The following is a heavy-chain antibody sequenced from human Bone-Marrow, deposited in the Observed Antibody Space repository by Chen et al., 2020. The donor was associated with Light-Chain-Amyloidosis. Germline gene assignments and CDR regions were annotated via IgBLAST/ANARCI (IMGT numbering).Heavy chain of an antibody. CDR3: AKDVGPGTTRYFED. CDR1: RLPFEDSA. CDR2: ISWNSYSI. V-gene: IGHV3-9*01. D-gene: IGHD1-7*01. Sequence: EVQMVESGGGLVQPGRSLRVPCTASRLPFEDSAMHWVRQAPGKGLEWVAGISWNSYSIAYADSVKGRFTLFRDNAKNSLVLQMNSLRAEDTALYYCAKDVGPGTTRYFEDWGQGTLVTVSS. J-gene: IGHJ4*02.